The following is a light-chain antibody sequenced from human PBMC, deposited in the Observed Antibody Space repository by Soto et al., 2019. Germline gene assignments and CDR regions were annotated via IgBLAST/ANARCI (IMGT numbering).Light chain of an antibody. CDR1: QRITNY. V-gene: IGKV1-5*01. CDR2: DAS. CDR3: QQYDSLIT. J-gene: IGKJ5*01. Sequence: DIQLTQSPATLSASVGDRVTITCRASQRITNYLAWYQQKPGKAPNLLIYDASTLESGVPSRFSGSGSGTDFTLNISSLHPDDFATYHCQQYDSLITFGQGTRLEIK.